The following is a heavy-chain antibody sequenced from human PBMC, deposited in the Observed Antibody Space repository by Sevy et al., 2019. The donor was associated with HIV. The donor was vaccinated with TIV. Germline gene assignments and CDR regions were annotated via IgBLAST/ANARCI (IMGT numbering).Heavy chain of an antibody. CDR2: ISSSGGYT. J-gene: IGHJ5*02. V-gene: IGHV3-23*01. CDR1: GFTFISYA. D-gene: IGHD1-26*01. Sequence: GGSLRLSCAASGFTFISYAMTWVRQAPGKGLEWVSTISSSGGYTYYSDSVKGRFIISRDNSKKTVDLQMNSLRAEDTGVYYSALEPWAPGEGRSWGEGTLVTASS. CDR3: ALEPWAPGEGRS.